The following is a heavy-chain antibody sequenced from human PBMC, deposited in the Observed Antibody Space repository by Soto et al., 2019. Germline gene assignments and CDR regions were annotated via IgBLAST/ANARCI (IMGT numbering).Heavy chain of an antibody. V-gene: IGHV1-69*13. D-gene: IGHD2-2*01. Sequence: ASVKVSCKASGYTFTSYGISWVRQAPGQGLEWMGGIIPIFGTANYAQKFQGRVTITADESTSTAYMELSSLRSEDTAVYYCARVPRFSGGMPYCYYGMDVWGQGTTVTVSS. CDR1: GYTFTSYG. CDR2: IIPIFGTA. J-gene: IGHJ6*02. CDR3: ARVPRFSGGMPYCYYGMDV.